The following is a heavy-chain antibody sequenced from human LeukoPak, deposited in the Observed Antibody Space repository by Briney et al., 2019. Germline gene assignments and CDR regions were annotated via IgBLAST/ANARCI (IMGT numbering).Heavy chain of an antibody. Sequence: QAGGSLRLSCAASGFTFSGSAMSWVRQAPGKGLVWVSRINSDGSSTSYADSVKGRFTISRDNAKNTLYLQMNSLRAEDTAVYYCARDGVYSPGYWGQGTLVTVSS. V-gene: IGHV3-74*01. D-gene: IGHD5-18*01. J-gene: IGHJ4*02. CDR3: ARDGVYSPGY. CDR2: INSDGSST. CDR1: GFTFSGSA.